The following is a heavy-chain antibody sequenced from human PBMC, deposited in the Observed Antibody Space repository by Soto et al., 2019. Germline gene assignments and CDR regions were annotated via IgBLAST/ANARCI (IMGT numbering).Heavy chain of an antibody. CDR2: IYYSGAT. J-gene: IGHJ4*02. Sequence: QLRLQESGPGLVKPSETLSLTCTVSGGSISGTAYYWAWIRQPPGKGLEWIGSIYYSGATYYSPSLKSRVTMSVDTSKNQFSLNLNSVTAADTAVYYCATNSGALRSYFDYWGQGTPVTVAS. CDR3: ATNSGALRSYFDY. D-gene: IGHD1-26*01. CDR1: GGSISGTAYY. V-gene: IGHV4-39*01.